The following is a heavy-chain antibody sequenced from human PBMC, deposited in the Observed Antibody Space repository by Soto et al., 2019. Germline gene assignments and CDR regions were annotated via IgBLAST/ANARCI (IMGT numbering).Heavy chain of an antibody. CDR3: ARAPPRGTTGGFDS. Sequence: QVQLVQSGAAVKKPGASVKVSCKTSGYNFTNYYMHWVRQAPGQGLEWMGIIPPNVGSTSHAQQVQGRVTMTRDPAPSTAYLELGSLRSEDTAVYYCARAPPRGTTGGFDSWGQGTLVTVSS. D-gene: IGHD1-7*01. V-gene: IGHV1-46*01. CDR1: GYNFTNYY. CDR2: IPPNVGST. J-gene: IGHJ4*02.